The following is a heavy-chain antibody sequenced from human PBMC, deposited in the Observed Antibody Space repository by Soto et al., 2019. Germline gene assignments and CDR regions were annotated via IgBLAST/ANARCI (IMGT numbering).Heavy chain of an antibody. V-gene: IGHV3-11*01. Sequence: QVQLVESGGGLVKPGGSLRLSCAASGFTFSDYYMSWIRQAPGKGLEWVSYISSSGSTIYYADSVKGRFTISRDNAKNSLYLLINGLRAEDTAVYYCARDVEDFWSGYYIGWFAPWRQGTLVTVSS. J-gene: IGHJ5*02. D-gene: IGHD3-3*01. CDR2: ISSSGSTI. CDR3: ARDVEDFWSGYYIGWFAP. CDR1: GFTFSDYY.